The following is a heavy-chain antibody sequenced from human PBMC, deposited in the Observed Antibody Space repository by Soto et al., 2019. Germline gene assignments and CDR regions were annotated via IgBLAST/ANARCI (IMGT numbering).Heavy chain of an antibody. Sequence: GGSLRLSCAAAGFTFSTYVMTWVRQAPGKGLEWVAAIGVSGNTYYADSVKGRFTISRDNSGDTLYLQMNSLRAEDTAVYFCAKDAGYTYGHECFEDWGQGTLVTVPS. CDR3: AKDAGYTYGHECFED. J-gene: IGHJ4*02. CDR2: IGVSGNT. CDR1: GFTFSTYV. D-gene: IGHD5-18*01. V-gene: IGHV3-23*01.